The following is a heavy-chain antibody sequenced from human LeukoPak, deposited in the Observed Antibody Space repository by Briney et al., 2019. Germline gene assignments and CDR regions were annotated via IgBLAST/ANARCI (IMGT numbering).Heavy chain of an antibody. V-gene: IGHV1-2*02. CDR1: GYTFTGYY. CDR2: INPNSGGT. Sequence: ASVKVSCKASGYTFTGYYMHWVRQAPGQGLEWMGWINPNSGGTNYAQKFQGRVTMTRDTSISTAYMVLSRLRSDDTAVYYCARVFCSSARCYGWLDYWGQGTLVTVYS. CDR3: ARVFCSSARCYGWLDY. J-gene: IGHJ4*02. D-gene: IGHD2-2*01.